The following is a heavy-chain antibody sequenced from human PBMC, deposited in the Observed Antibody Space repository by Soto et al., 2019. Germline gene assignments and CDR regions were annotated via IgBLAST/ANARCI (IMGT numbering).Heavy chain of an antibody. CDR2: IIPILGIA. Sequence: GASVKVSCKTSGLIFSSSAMHWVRQAPGQRLEWMGRIIPILGIANYAQKFQGRVTITADKSTSTAYMELSSLRSEDTAVYYCATRDRDYYYYMDVWGKGTTVTVSS. CDR1: GLIFSSSA. CDR3: ATRDRDYYYYMDV. V-gene: IGHV1-69*04. J-gene: IGHJ6*03.